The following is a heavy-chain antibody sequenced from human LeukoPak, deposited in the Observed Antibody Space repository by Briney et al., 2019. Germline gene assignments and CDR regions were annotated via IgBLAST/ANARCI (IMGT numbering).Heavy chain of an antibody. V-gene: IGHV3-23*01. Sequence: GGSLRLSCAASGFTFTSYSMNWVRQAPGKGLHWLSAISANGINTYYADSVKGRFTISRDNSQNTLYLHMHSLRADDTALYYCAKDLHGAFDYWGQGILVTVSS. CDR2: ISANGINT. J-gene: IGHJ4*02. CDR3: AKDLHGAFDY. CDR1: GFTFTSYS. D-gene: IGHD3-10*01.